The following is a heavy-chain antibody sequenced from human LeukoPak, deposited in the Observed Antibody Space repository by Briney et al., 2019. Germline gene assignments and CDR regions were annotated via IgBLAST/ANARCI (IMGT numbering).Heavy chain of an antibody. D-gene: IGHD3-22*01. Sequence: GESLEISCAASGFTFSNYAMGWVRQAPGAGLEWVSALSGDGSSRYYADSVWGRFTISRDNSKNTLFHQMNDLRAEDTAVYYCAKVSGPSGFDAFDIWGQGTMVTVSS. CDR2: LSGDGSSR. J-gene: IGHJ3*02. CDR1: GFTFSNYA. V-gene: IGHV3-23*01. CDR3: AKVSGPSGFDAFDI.